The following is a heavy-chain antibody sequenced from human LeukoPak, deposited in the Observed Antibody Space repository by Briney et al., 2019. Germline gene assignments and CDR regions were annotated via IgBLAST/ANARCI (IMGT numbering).Heavy chain of an antibody. CDR3: ARHREEYSSGWYRLLWFDP. V-gene: IGHV4-59*05. D-gene: IGHD6-19*01. CDR2: IYYSGST. J-gene: IGHJ5*02. Sequence: SETLSLTCTVSGGSISNYYWSWVRQPPGKGLEWIGSIYYSGSTYYNPSLKSRVTISVDTSKNQFSLKLSSVTAADTAVYYCARHREEYSSGWYRLLWFDPWGQGTLVTVSS. CDR1: GGSISNYY.